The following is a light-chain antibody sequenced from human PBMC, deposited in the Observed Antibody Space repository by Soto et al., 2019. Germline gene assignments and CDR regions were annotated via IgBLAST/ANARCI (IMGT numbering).Light chain of an antibody. V-gene: IGLV2-14*01. CDR3: SSYTGSGTDV. CDR1: KNAVGCYNY. J-gene: IGLJ1*01. Sequence: QSALTQPASVSGSPGQSITISCTGNKNAVGCYNYVSWYQQYPGKAPKLMIFDVSNRPSGVSDRFSGSKSGDTASLTISGLQAEDEADYYCSSYTGSGTDVFGTGTKVTVL. CDR2: DVS.